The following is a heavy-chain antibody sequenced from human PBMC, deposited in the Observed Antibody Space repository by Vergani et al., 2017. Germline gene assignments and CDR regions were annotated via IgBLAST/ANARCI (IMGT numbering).Heavy chain of an antibody. V-gene: IGHV3-49*04. Sequence: EVQLVESGGGLVQPGGSLRLSCAASGFYFGDYAMTWVRQAPGKGLEWVAFIRNKAYGGTTEYAASVRGRFTISRDDSKRLAYLQSGGLKTEGTAVYFCSRGRGYSFGYSDYWVQGSLVAVCS. CDR1: GFYFGDYA. J-gene: IGHJ4*02. D-gene: IGHD5-18*01. CDR2: IRNKAYGGTT. CDR3: SRGRGYSFGYSDY.